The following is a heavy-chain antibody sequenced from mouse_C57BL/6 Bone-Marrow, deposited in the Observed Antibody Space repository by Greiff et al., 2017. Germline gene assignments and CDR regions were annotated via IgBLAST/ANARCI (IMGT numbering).Heavy chain of an antibody. D-gene: IGHD1-1*01. CDR2: IHPNSGST. Sequence: VQLQQPGAELVKPGASVKLSCKASGYTFTSYWMHWVKQRPGQGLEWIGMIHPNSGSTNYNEKFKSKATLTVDKSYSTAYMQLSSLTSEDSAVYYCARSSSTVVSTDWYFDVWGTGTTVTVSS. CDR1: GYTFTSYW. CDR3: ARSSSTVVSTDWYFDV. V-gene: IGHV1-64*01. J-gene: IGHJ1*03.